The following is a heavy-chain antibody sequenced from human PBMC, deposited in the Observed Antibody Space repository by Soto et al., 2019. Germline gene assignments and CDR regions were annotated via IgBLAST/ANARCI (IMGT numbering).Heavy chain of an antibody. CDR2: IYYSGST. D-gene: IGHD4-17*01. Sequence: SETLSLTCTVSGGSISSGDYYWSWISQHPGKGLEWIGYIYYSGSTYYNPSLKSRVTISVDTSKNQFSLKLSSVTAADTAVYYCARERGYDYGDRGVDYWGQGTLVTVSS. V-gene: IGHV4-31*03. CDR1: GGSISSGDYY. CDR3: ARERGYDYGDRGVDY. J-gene: IGHJ4*02.